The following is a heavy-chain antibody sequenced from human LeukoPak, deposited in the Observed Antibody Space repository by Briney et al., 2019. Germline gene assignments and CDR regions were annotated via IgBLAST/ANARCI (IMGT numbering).Heavy chain of an antibody. D-gene: IGHD5-18*01. V-gene: IGHV3-7*01. Sequence: GGSLRLSCAASGFTFSSYWMSWVRQAPGEGLEWVANIKQDGSEKYYVDSVKGRFTIPRDNAKNSLYLQMNSLRAEDTAVYYCARDRFSYGNNWFDPWGQGTLVTVSS. CDR1: GFTFSSYW. CDR3: ARDRFSYGNNWFDP. J-gene: IGHJ5*02. CDR2: IKQDGSEK.